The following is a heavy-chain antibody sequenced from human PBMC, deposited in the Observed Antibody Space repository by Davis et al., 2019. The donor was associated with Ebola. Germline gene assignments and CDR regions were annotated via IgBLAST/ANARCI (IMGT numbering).Heavy chain of an antibody. CDR2: MNPNSGNT. J-gene: IGHJ4*02. V-gene: IGHV1-8*01. CDR3: ARGGVAYSDLDY. Sequence: ASVKVSCKASGYTFTGYDINWVRQATGQGLEWMGRMNPNSGNTGYAQKFQGRVTMTRENSMSTAYMELSSLRSEDTAVYFCARGGVAYSDLDYWGQGTLVAVSS. D-gene: IGHD2-21*01. CDR1: GYTFTGYD.